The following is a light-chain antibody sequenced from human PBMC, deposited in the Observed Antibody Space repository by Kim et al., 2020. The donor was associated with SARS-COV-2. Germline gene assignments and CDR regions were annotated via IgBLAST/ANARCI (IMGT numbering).Light chain of an antibody. Sequence: MSQSPATLSASPGETVTLSCRATESVSTSLAWYQQSPGQSPTLLIYDAATRATGIPARFTGSGSGSQFTLTIRGLQSEDFAVYHCHLDHTWPYSIGRGTKLEI. J-gene: IGKJ2*03. V-gene: IGKV3-15*01. CDR3: HLDHTWPYS. CDR2: DAA. CDR1: ESVSTS.